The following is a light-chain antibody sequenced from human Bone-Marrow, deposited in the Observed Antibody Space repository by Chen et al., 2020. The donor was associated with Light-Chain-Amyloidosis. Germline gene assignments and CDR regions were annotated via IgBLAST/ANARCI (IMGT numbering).Light chain of an antibody. CDR1: SSDVGGYNY. CDR3: SSYTSSSSWV. J-gene: IGLJ3*02. Sequence: QSALTQPASVSGSPGPSIPISRTGTSSDVGGYNYVSWYQQHPGKAPKLMIYDVSNRPSGVSNRFSGSKSGNTASLTISGLQAEDEADYYCSSYTSSSSWVFGGGTKLTVL. V-gene: IGLV2-14*01. CDR2: DVS.